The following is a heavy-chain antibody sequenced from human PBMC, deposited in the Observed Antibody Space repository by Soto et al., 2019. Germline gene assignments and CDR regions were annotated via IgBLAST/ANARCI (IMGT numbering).Heavy chain of an antibody. J-gene: IGHJ4*02. CDR3: ARGGYYYDSSGYYSDY. D-gene: IGHD3-22*01. CDR2: ISGYNANT. CDR1: GYTFTGYG. V-gene: IGHV1-18*01. Sequence: QVQLVQSGAEVKKPGASVKVSRKASGYTFTGYGIGWVRQAPGQGLEWMGWISGYNANTNYPQKLQGRITMTTDTSTSTAYMELRSLRSDDTAVYYCARGGYYYDSSGYYSDYWGQGTLVTVSS.